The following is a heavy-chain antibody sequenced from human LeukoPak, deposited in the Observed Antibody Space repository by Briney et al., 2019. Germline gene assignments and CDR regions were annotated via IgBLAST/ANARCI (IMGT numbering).Heavy chain of an antibody. V-gene: IGHV3-30*03. CDR3: ATPINYHGSGSYFPPIH. CDR2: ISYDGSHQ. J-gene: IGHJ4*02. CDR1: GFTFRDNS. Sequence: PGRSLRLSCAASGFTFRDNSMDWVRQAPGKGLEWVAVISYDGSHQYYADSVKGRFTISRDNSKNTLYLQMNSLRPEDTAVYYCATPINYHGSGSYFPPIHWGQGTLVTVSS. D-gene: IGHD3-10*01.